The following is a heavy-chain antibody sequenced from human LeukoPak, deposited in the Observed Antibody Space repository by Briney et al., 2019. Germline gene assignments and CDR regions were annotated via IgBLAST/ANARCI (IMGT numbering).Heavy chain of an antibody. Sequence: GGSLRLSCAASGFTFSSYWMHWVRQAPGKGLVWVSRISSDGSSTSYADSVKGRFTISRDNAKNTLYLQMNSLRAEDTAVYYCARAFPPDYWGQGTLVTVSS. J-gene: IGHJ4*02. D-gene: IGHD2/OR15-2a*01. CDR2: ISSDGSST. CDR3: ARAFPPDY. CDR1: GFTFSSYW. V-gene: IGHV3-74*01.